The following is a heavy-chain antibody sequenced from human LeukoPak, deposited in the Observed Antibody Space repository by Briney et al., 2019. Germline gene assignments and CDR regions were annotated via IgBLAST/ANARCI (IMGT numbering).Heavy chain of an antibody. Sequence: SETLSLTCTVSGGSISSYYWSWIRQPPGKGLEWIGYIYYSGSTNYNPSLKSRVTISVDTSKNQFSLKLSPVTAADTAVYYCARDILSAAGIFDYWGQGTLVTVSS. CDR3: ARDILSAAGIFDY. V-gene: IGHV4-59*01. CDR2: IYYSGST. CDR1: GGSISSYY. D-gene: IGHD6-13*01. J-gene: IGHJ4*02.